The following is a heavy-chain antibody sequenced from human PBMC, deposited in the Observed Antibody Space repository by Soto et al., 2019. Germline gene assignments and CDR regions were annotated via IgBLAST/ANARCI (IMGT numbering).Heavy chain of an antibody. CDR3: ARQRVTMVRGAKYNWFDP. D-gene: IGHD3-10*01. J-gene: IGHJ5*02. CDR2: INHSGST. Sequence: SETRSLTCAVYGGSFSGYYWSWIRQPPGKGLEWIGEINHSGSTNYNPSLKSRVTISVDTSKNQFSLKLSSVTAADTAVYYCARQRVTMVRGAKYNWFDPWGQGTLVTVSS. CDR1: GGSFSGYY. V-gene: IGHV4-34*01.